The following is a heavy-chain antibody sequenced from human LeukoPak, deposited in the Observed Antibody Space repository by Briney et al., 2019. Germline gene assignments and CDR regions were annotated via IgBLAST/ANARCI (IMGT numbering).Heavy chain of an antibody. CDR1: GYTFTGYY. J-gene: IGHJ4*02. CDR2: MNPNSGNT. D-gene: IGHD3-3*01. Sequence: ASVKVSCKASGYTFTGYYMHWVRQATGQGLEWMGWMNPNSGNTGYAQKFQGRVTMTRNTSISTAYMELSSLRSEDTAVYYCARGRVFDFWSGKASYFDYWGQGTLVTVSS. CDR3: ARGRVFDFWSGKASYFDY. V-gene: IGHV1-8*02.